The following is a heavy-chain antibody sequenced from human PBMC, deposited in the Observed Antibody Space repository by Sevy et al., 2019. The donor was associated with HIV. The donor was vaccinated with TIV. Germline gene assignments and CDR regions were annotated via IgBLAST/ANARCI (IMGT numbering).Heavy chain of an antibody. D-gene: IGHD3-10*01. CDR3: TTDISMLWFGNNWFDH. V-gene: IGHV3-15*01. CDR2: IKSKTDGGTT. CDR1: GFTFSNAW. Sequence: GGSLRLSCAASGFTFSNAWMSWVRQAPGKGLEWVGRIKSKTDGGTTDYAAPVKGRFTISRDDSKNTLYLQMNSLKTEDTAVYYCTTDISMLWFGNNWFDHWGQGTLVTVSS. J-gene: IGHJ5*02.